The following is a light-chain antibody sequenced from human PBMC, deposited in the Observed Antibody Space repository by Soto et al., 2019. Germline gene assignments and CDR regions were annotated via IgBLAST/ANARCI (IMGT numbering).Light chain of an antibody. Sequence: NFMLTQPHSVSESPGKTVTISCTRSSGSIASNYVQWYQQRPGSAPTTVIYEDNQSPSGVPARFSGSIDSSSNSASLTISGLKTEDEADYYCQSYDSSVVVFGGGTKLTVL. J-gene: IGLJ2*01. CDR3: QSYDSSVVV. V-gene: IGLV6-57*04. CDR1: SGSIASNY. CDR2: EDN.